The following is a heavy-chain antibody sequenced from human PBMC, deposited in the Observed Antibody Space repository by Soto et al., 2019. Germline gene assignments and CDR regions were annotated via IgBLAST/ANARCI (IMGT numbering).Heavy chain of an antibody. CDR3: ARNSRATVAGAPDY. V-gene: IGHV3-30*04. D-gene: IGHD6-19*01. CDR2: ISYDGSNK. Sequence: GGSLRLSCAASGFNFSSYAMHWVRQAPGKGLEWVAVISYDGSNKDYVESVKGRFTISRDNSKNTLYLQINSLRVEDTAVFYCARNSRATVAGAPDYWGQGTLVTVSS. CDR1: GFNFSSYA. J-gene: IGHJ4*02.